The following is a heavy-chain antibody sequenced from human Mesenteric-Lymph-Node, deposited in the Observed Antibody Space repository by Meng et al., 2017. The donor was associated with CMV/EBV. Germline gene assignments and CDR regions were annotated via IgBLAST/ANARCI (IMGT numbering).Heavy chain of an antibody. J-gene: IGHJ4*02. CDR1: SSVSYY. D-gene: IGHD2-2*01. Sequence: SSVSYYWSWIRQPPGKGLEWIGYIYYSGSTNYNPSLKSRVTISVDTSKNQFSLKLSSVTAADTAVYYCASYALGYCSSTSCYEDDYWGQGTLVTVSS. CDR2: IYYSGST. CDR3: ASYALGYCSSTSCYEDDY. V-gene: IGHV4-61*01.